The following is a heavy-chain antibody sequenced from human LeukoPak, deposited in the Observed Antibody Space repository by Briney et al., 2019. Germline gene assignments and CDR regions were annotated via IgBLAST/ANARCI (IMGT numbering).Heavy chain of an antibody. CDR2: INHSGST. V-gene: IGHV4-34*01. CDR1: GGSFSGYY. J-gene: IGHJ5*02. CDR3: ARTESSIAARTRGHWFDP. D-gene: IGHD6-6*01. Sequence: PSETLSLTCAVYGGSFSGYYWSWIRQPPGKGLEWIGEINHSGSTNYNPSLKSRVTISVDTSKNQFSLKLSSVTAADTAVYYCARTESSIAARTRGHWFDPWGQGTLVTVSS.